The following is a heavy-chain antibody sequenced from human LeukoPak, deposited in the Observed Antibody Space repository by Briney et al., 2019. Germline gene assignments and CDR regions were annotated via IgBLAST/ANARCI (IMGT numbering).Heavy chain of an antibody. Sequence: QPGGSLRLSCAASGFTFSSYAMSWVRQAPGKGLEWVSAISGGGGGRTYYADSVKGRFTISRDNSKNTLYLQMNSLRAEDTAVYYCARVGDTSYDILTGYYIDYAYYFDYWGQGTLVTVSS. J-gene: IGHJ4*02. CDR2: ISGGGGGRT. D-gene: IGHD3-9*01. CDR1: GFTFSSYA. CDR3: ARVGDTSYDILTGYYIDYAYYFDY. V-gene: IGHV3-23*01.